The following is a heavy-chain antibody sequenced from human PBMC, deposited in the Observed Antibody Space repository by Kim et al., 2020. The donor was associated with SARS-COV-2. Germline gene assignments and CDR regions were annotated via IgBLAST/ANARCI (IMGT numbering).Heavy chain of an antibody. CDR3: ARDLGGDYVDYYYYYGMDV. CDR1: GFTVSSNY. Sequence: GGSLRLSCAASGFTVSSNYMSWVRQAPGKGLEWVSVIYSGGSTYYADSVKGRFTISRDNSKNTLYLQMNSLRAEDTAVYYCARDLGGDYVDYYYYYGMDVWGQGTTVTVSS. V-gene: IGHV3-53*01. J-gene: IGHJ6*02. D-gene: IGHD4-17*01. CDR2: IYSGGST.